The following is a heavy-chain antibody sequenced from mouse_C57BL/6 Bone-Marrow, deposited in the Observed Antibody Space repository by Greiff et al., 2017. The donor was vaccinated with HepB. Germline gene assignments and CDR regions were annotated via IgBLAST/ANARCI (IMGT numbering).Heavy chain of an antibody. V-gene: IGHV3-6*01. D-gene: IGHD1-1*01. Sequence: VQLQQSGPGLVKPSQSLSLTCSVTGYSITSGYYWNWIRQFPGNKLEWMGYISYDGSNNYNPSLKNRISITRDTSKNQFFLKLNSVTTEDTATYYCARGLYGSSSWFAYWGQGTLVTVSA. CDR3: ARGLYGSSSWFAY. J-gene: IGHJ3*01. CDR2: ISYDGSN. CDR1: GYSITSGYY.